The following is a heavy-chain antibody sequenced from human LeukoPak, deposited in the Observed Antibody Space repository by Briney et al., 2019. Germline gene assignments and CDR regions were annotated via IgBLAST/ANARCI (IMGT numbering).Heavy chain of an antibody. CDR1: GYTFTSYY. Sequence: ASVNVSCKASGYTFTSYYMHWVRQAPGQGLEWMGIINPSGGDTRFAQKFQGRVIVTRDTSTNTVYMELSSLRSEDTAVYYCARDGDRQSQQWLASPSVYWGQGALVTVSS. J-gene: IGHJ4*02. CDR3: ARDGDRQSQQWLASPSVY. CDR2: INPSGGDT. V-gene: IGHV1-46*01. D-gene: IGHD6-19*01.